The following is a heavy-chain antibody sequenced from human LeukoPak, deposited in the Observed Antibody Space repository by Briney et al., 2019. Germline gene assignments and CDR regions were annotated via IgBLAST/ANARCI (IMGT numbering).Heavy chain of an antibody. CDR2: ISYDGSNE. V-gene: IGHV3-30*04. CDR1: GFTFSSYV. D-gene: IGHD1-26*01. J-gene: IGHJ6*03. CDR3: AKGSGWEMSYYYYYMDV. Sequence: GGSLRLSCAASGFTFSSYVMHWVRQAPGKGLEWVAIISYDGSNEYYADSVKGRFTISRDNSKNTLYLQMNSLRAEDTAVYYCAKGSGWEMSYYYYYMDVWGKGTTVTISS.